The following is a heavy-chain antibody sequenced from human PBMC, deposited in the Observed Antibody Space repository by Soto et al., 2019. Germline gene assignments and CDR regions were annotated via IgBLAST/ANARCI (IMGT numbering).Heavy chain of an antibody. CDR2: ISTSSSYT. J-gene: IGHJ3*02. D-gene: IGHD3-10*01. CDR3: ARVKRDYYGSGGYFDAFDI. Sequence: PGGALRLSCAASAFTFSEYYMSWIRQAPGKGLEWVSYISTSSSYTNYADSVKGRFTISRDNAKNSLYLQMNSLRAEDTAVYYCARVKRDYYGSGGYFDAFDIWGQGTMVTVSS. V-gene: IGHV3-11*06. CDR1: AFTFSEYY.